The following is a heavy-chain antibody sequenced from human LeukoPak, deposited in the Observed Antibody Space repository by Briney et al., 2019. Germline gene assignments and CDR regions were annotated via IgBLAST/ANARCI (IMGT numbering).Heavy chain of an antibody. Sequence: ASVKVSCKASGYTFTGYYMHWVRQAPGQGLEWMGWINPNSGGTNYAQRFQGRVTMTRDTSITTAYMELGRPTSDDTAVYYCARNDILTADDYWGQGTLVTVSS. CDR3: ARNDILTADDY. CDR1: GYTFTGYY. D-gene: IGHD3-9*01. V-gene: IGHV1-2*02. CDR2: INPNSGGT. J-gene: IGHJ4*02.